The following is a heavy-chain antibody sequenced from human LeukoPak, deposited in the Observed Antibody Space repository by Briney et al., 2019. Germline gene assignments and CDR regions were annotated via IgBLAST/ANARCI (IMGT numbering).Heavy chain of an antibody. CDR2: IWYDGSNK. V-gene: IGHV3-33*01. D-gene: IGHD1-26*01. J-gene: IGHJ4*02. CDR1: GFNFSSYG. CDR3: ARDISYSGVASFDY. Sequence: PGGSLRLSCAASGFNFSSYGMHWVRQAPGKGLEWVAVIWYDGSNKYYADSVKGRFTISRDNSKNTLYLQMNSLRAEDTAVYYCARDISYSGVASFDYWGQGTLVTVSS.